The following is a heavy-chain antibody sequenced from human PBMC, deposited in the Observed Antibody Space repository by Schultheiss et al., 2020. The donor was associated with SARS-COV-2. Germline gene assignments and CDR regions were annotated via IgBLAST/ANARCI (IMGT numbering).Heavy chain of an antibody. Sequence: GGSLRLSCAASGFIFSDYEMNWVRQAPGKGLEWVSSIGTSNSNIHYADSVKGRFTISRDDAKNSLYLQMNSLRAEDTAVYYCARDSPGTVTNDYWGQGTLVTVSS. CDR3: ARDSPGTVTNDY. V-gene: IGHV3-48*03. CDR2: IGTSNSNI. D-gene: IGHD4-17*01. CDR1: GFIFSDYE. J-gene: IGHJ4*02.